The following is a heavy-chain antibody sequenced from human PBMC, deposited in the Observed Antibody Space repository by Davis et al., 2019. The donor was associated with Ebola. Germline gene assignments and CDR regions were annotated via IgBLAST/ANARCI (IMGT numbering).Heavy chain of an antibody. D-gene: IGHD1-26*01. CDR3: ARDGSVQDYYYYYYMDV. J-gene: IGHJ6*03. V-gene: IGHV3-21*04. CDR2: ISSSSSYI. Sequence: GESLKISCAASGFTFSSYSMNWVRQAPGKGLEWVSSISSSSSYIYYADSVKGRFTISRDNAKNSLYLQMNSLRAEDTAVYYCARDGSVQDYYYYYYMDVWGKGTTVTVSS. CDR1: GFTFSSYS.